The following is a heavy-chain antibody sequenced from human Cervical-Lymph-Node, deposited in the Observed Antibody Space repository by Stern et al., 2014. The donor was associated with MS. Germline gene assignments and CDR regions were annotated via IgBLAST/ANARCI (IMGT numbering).Heavy chain of an antibody. CDR3: AREAYGDSRRFDS. CDR2: VSTYNGNT. V-gene: IGHV1-18*01. D-gene: IGHD4-17*01. CDR1: GYIFSSYG. J-gene: IGHJ4*02. Sequence: VQLVESGPEVKKPGASVQVSCKASGYIFSSYGINWVRQAPGQGLEWMGWVSTYNGNTNYAQKFQDRVTMTTDTSTNAAYMELRSLRSDDTAVYYCAREAYGDSRRFDSWGQGTLVTVSS.